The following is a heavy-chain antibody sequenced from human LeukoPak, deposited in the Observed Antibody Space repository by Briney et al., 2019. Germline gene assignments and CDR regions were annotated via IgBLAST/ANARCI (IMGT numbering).Heavy chain of an antibody. J-gene: IGHJ3*02. CDR3: ARHQGQYCYDSSGSRYRLTDAFDI. D-gene: IGHD3-22*01. CDR1: GGSISSYY. CDR2: IYYSGST. V-gene: IGHV4-59*08. Sequence: PSETLSLTCTVSGGSISSYYWSWIRQPPGKGLEWIGFIYYSGSTNYNPSLKSRVTISVDTSKNQFPLKLSSVTAADTAVYYCARHQGQYCYDSSGSRYRLTDAFDIWGQGTMVTVSS.